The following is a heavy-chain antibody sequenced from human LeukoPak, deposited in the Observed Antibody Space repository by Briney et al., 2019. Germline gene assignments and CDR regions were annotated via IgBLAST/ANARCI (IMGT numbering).Heavy chain of an antibody. D-gene: IGHD1-26*01. CDR1: GGSISSYY. J-gene: IGHJ5*02. CDR2: THYSGAT. V-gene: IGHV4-59*01. Sequence: SETLSLTCTVSGGSISSYYWSWLRQPPGKGLEYIGYTHYSGATNYNPSLKSRVTISVDTSKNQFSLKLSSVTAADTAVYYCARDLYSGSYSWFDPWGQGTLVTVSS. CDR3: ARDLYSGSYSWFDP.